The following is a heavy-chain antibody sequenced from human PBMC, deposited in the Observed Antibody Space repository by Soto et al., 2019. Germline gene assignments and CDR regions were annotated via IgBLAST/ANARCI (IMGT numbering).Heavy chain of an antibody. J-gene: IGHJ4*02. CDR1: GFTFSNAW. Sequence: GSLRLSCAASGFTFSNAWMSWVRQAPGKGLEWVGHIKSETDGGTTDYAAPVKGRFTISRDDSKNTLYLQMNSLKTEDTAVYYCTTDRRITMDQFDYWGQGTLVTVSS. CDR3: TTDRRITMDQFDY. V-gene: IGHV3-15*01. D-gene: IGHD3-10*01. CDR2: IKSETDGGTT.